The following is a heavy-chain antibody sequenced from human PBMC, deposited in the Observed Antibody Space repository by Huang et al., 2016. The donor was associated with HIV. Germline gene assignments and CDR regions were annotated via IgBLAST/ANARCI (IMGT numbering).Heavy chain of an antibody. D-gene: IGHD3-16*01. CDR2: INHSGHT. J-gene: IGHJ4*02. CDR3: ATDDRQYARHIGRF. CDR1: GGSFTDFY. V-gene: IGHV4-34*02. Sequence: QVQIEQWGSGLLKPSETLSLTCAFYGGSFTDFYWSWIRQAPGKGLEWIGEINHSGHTPYNSSLKTRVTLSMDMSKSQFSLRLDSVTAADTAVYYCATDDRQYARHIGRFWGQGALVSVSS.